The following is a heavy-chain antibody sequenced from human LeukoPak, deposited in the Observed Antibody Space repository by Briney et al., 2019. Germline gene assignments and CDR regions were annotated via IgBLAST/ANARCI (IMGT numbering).Heavy chain of an antibody. CDR1: RFTFSKFA. CDR3: AKMTSGVGITSYFDS. CDR2: ISESGSGT. J-gene: IGHJ4*02. Sequence: GGSLRLSCIASRFTFSKFAMSWVRQAPGKGLEWVSSISESGSGTYYADSVEGRFTISRDNSKNTLYLQLNSLRAEDTAVYHCAKMTSGVGITSYFDSWGQGTLVTVSS. D-gene: IGHD1-26*01. V-gene: IGHV3-23*01.